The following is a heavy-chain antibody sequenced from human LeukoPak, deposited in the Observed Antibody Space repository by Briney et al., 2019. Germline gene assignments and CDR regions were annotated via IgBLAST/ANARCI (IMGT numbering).Heavy chain of an antibody. J-gene: IGHJ4*02. CDR2: ISGSGDNT. CDR3: ARDLVMAFDY. Sequence: GGSLRLSCAASGFTFSSYSMAWIRQAPGKGLEWVSGISGSGDNTYYADSVKGRFTISRDNAKNSLHLQMNSLRDEDTAVYYCARDLVMAFDYWGQGTLVTVSS. V-gene: IGHV3-23*01. D-gene: IGHD3-16*01. CDR1: GFTFSSYS.